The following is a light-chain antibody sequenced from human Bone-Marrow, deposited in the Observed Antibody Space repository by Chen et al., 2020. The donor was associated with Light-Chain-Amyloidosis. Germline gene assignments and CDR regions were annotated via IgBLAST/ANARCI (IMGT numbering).Light chain of an antibody. J-gene: IGLJ3*02. V-gene: IGLV6-57*01. CDR2: EDD. CDR1: SGTIATNY. CDR3: QSYQSRSHGV. Sequence: NFMLTQPHSVSESPGKTVIISCTRSSGTIATNYVQRYQQRPGSSPTTVIYEDDQRPSGLPDLLYGSIDRSANSASLTISVLKAEDAADYDCQSYQSRSHGVFGRRTKLT.